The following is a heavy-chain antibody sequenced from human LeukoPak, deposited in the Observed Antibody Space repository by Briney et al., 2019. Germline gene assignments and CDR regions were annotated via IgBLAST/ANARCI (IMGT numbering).Heavy chain of an antibody. Sequence: GGSLRLSCAASGFTFDDYAMHWVRQAPGKGLEWVSLISGDGGSTYYADSVKGRFTISRDNSKNSLYLQMNSLRTEDTALYYWAKDGNIAVAGDFDYWGQGTLVTVSS. CDR1: GFTFDDYA. D-gene: IGHD6-19*01. V-gene: IGHV3-43*02. CDR2: ISGDGGST. J-gene: IGHJ4*02. CDR3: AKDGNIAVAGDFDY.